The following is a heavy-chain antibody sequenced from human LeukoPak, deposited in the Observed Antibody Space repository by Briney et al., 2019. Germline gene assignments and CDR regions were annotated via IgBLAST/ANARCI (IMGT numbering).Heavy chain of an antibody. J-gene: IGHJ4*02. CDR1: GFTFDDYG. V-gene: IGHV3-20*04. D-gene: IGHD6-13*01. CDR3: ARVESYSTLDY. Sequence: PGGSLRLSCAASGFTFDDYGMSWVRQAPGKGLEWVSGINWNGGSTGYADSVKGRFTISRDNAKNSLYLQMNSLRAEDAAVYYCARVESYSTLDYWGQGTLVTVSS. CDR2: INWNGGST.